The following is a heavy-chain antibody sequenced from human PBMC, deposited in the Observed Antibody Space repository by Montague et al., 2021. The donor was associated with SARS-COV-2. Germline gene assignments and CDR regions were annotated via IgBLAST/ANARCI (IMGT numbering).Heavy chain of an antibody. CDR2: IYYSGST. D-gene: IGHD4-23*01. Sequence: SETRSLTCTVSGGSVSSRSYYWGWIRQPPGKGLEWIGSIYYSGSTHYNPSIKGQVTISVDTSKNQFALKLSSVTAADTAVYYCARRGDYGGPRFDSWGQGTLVSVSS. CDR1: GGSVSSRSYY. J-gene: IGHJ4*02. CDR3: ARRGDYGGPRFDS. V-gene: IGHV4-39*01.